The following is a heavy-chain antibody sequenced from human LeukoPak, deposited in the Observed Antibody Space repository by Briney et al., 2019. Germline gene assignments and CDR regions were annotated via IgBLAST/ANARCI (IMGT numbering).Heavy chain of an antibody. D-gene: IGHD3-22*01. CDR3: ARVGYYDSSGLTIGAFDI. CDR1: GFTFSRYS. J-gene: IGHJ3*02. V-gene: IGHV3-33*08. CDR2: IRYDGSNK. Sequence: GRSLRLSCAGSGFTFSRYSIHWVRQAPGKGLEWVAFIRYDGSNKYYSDSVKGRFTISRDNSKNTLYLQMNSLRAEDTAVYYCARVGYYDSSGLTIGAFDIWGQGTMVTVSS.